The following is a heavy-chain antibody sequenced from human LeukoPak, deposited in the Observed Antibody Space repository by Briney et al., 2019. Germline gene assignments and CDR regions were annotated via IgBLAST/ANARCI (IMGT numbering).Heavy chain of an antibody. Sequence: PSETLSLTCTVSGVSFSSYYWSWIRQPPGKGLEWLGYVYYTGSTNYNPSLKSRLSISLDTSKNQFSLKLNSVTAADTAVYFCARLGTHGDYLNPWGQGTLVTVSS. D-gene: IGHD4-17*01. CDR1: GVSFSSYY. CDR2: VYYTGST. J-gene: IGHJ5*02. V-gene: IGHV4-59*08. CDR3: ARLGTHGDYLNP.